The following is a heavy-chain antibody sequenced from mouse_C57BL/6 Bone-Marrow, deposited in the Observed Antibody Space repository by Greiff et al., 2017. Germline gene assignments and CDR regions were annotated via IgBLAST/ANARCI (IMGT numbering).Heavy chain of an antibody. CDR1: GFSLTSYG. CDR2: IWSGGST. V-gene: IGHV2-2*01. CDR3: ARGLLRWALDY. D-gene: IGHD1-1*01. Sequence: QVQLQQSGPGLVQPSQSLSITCTVSGFSLTSYGVHWVRQSPGKGLEWLGVIWSGGSTYYNAAFISRLSISKDNSKSQVFFKMNSLQADDTAIYYCARGLLRWALDYWGQGTTLTVSS. J-gene: IGHJ2*01.